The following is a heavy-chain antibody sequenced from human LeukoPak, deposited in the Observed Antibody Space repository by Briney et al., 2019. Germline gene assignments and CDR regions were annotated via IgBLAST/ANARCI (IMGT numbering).Heavy chain of an antibody. CDR1: GFTFSNYA. J-gene: IGHJ6*03. V-gene: IGHV3-23*01. Sequence: PGGSLRLSCAASGFTFSNYAMSWVRQAPGKGLEWVSSISGSGAGTYYVDSVKGRFTVSRDNSKNMLYLQMNSLRAEDTAAYYCARDDYSNYGYMDVWGKGTTVTVSS. CDR3: ARDDYSNYGYMDV. D-gene: IGHD4-11*01. CDR2: ISGSGAGT.